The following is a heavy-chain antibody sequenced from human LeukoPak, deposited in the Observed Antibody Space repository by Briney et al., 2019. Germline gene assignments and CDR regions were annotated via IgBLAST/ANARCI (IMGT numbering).Heavy chain of an antibody. Sequence: ASVKVSCKASGYTFTSYYMHWVRQAPGQGLEWMGIINPSGGSTSYAQKFQGRVTMTRDTSISTAYMELSRLRSDDTAVYYCARARRGIAVAGTLYWGQGTLVTVSS. D-gene: IGHD6-19*01. J-gene: IGHJ4*02. CDR2: INPSGGST. CDR3: ARARRGIAVAGTLY. CDR1: GYTFTSYY. V-gene: IGHV1-46*01.